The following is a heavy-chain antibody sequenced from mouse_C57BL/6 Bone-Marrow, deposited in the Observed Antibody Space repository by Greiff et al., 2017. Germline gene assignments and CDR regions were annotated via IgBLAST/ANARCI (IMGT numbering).Heavy chain of an antibody. CDR3: AREGWAAMDY. D-gene: IGHD3-3*01. Sequence: VQLKQSGPVLVKLGASVKMSCKASGYTFTDYYMNWVKQSHGKSLEWIGVINPYNGGTSYNQKFKGKATLTVDKSSSTAYMELNSLTSEDSAVYYCAREGWAAMDYWGKGTSVTVSS. CDR1: GYTFTDYY. V-gene: IGHV1-19*01. CDR2: INPYNGGT. J-gene: IGHJ4*01.